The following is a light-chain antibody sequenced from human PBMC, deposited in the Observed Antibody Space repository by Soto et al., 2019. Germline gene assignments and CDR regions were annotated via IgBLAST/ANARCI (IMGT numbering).Light chain of an antibody. CDR3: NSYTTSSAYV. CDR2: EVS. Sequence: VLTQPASVSGSPGQSCPISCTGTSIDIGSYNRVSWYQQPPGTAPKLMIYEVSNRPSGVSNRFSGSKSGNTASLTISGLQAEDEADYFCNSYTTSSAYVFGTGTKVTVL. J-gene: IGLJ1*01. CDR1: SIDIGSYNR. V-gene: IGLV2-14*01.